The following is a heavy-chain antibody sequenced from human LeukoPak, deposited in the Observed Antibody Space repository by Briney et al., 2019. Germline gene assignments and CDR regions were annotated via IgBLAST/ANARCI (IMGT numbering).Heavy chain of an antibody. CDR1: CGSISSYS. Sequence: SETLSLSCTLSCGSISSYSCSWIRQPPRKGLAWIRYIYYSGSTNYNPSLPSRGTISVDTSKNQFSLKLSSVTAADTAVYYCARDGGYSYANWFDPWGQGTLVTVSS. J-gene: IGHJ5*02. V-gene: IGHV4-59*01. D-gene: IGHD5-18*01. CDR3: ARDGGYSYANWFDP. CDR2: IYYSGST.